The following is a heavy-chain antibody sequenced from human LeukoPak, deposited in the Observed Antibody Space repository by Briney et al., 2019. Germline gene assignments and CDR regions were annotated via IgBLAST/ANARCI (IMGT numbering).Heavy chain of an antibody. Sequence: SETLSLTCAVSGGSISSGGYSWSWTRQPPGKGLEWIGYIYHSGSTYYNPSLKSRVTISVDRSKNQFSLKLSSVTAADTAVYYCARVSSWYYFDYWGQGTLVTVSS. CDR1: GGSISSGGYS. D-gene: IGHD6-13*01. J-gene: IGHJ4*02. CDR2: IYHSGST. CDR3: ARVSSWYYFDY. V-gene: IGHV4-30-2*01.